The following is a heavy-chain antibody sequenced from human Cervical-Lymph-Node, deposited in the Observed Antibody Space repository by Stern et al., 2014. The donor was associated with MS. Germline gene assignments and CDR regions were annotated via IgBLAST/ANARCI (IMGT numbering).Heavy chain of an antibody. Sequence: VQLVESGGGVVQPGTSLRLSCVASGFSFSDYGIHWVRQAPGKALEWVAVVSYDGTHKYYADSLKGRVTISRDNSRNTLYLQMNSLRSDDTAVYCCAKDRGGNAFDYWGRGTLVAVSS. V-gene: IGHV3-30*18. CDR2: VSYDGTHK. CDR3: AKDRGGNAFDY. CDR1: GFSFSDYG. D-gene: IGHD4-23*01. J-gene: IGHJ4*02.